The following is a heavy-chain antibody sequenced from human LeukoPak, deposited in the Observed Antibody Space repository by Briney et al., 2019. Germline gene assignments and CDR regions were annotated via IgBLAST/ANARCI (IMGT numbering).Heavy chain of an antibody. D-gene: IGHD6-13*01. CDR1: GFTVSSNS. J-gene: IGHJ4*02. CDR3: AKDRRQAAGTWDYFDY. CDR2: ISGSGGST. Sequence: PGGSLRLSCTVSGFTVSSNSMSWVRQAPGKGLEWVSAISGSGGSTYYADSVKGRFTISRDNSKNTLYLQMNSLRAEDTAVYYCAKDRRQAAGTWDYFDYWGQGALVTVSS. V-gene: IGHV3-23*01.